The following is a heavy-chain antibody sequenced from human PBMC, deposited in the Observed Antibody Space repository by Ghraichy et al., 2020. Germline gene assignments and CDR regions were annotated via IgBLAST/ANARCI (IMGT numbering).Heavy chain of an antibody. D-gene: IGHD1-26*01. CDR1: GFTFSGYE. V-gene: IGHV3-48*03. Sequence: GGSLRLSCAASGFTFSGYEMNWVRQAPGKGLEWISYIGPSGDTIYYADSVKGRFTMSRDNAKTTLYLHMNSLRVEDTAVYYCASRPTRRLMWGQGTLVTVSS. CDR2: IGPSGDTI. CDR3: ASRPTRRLM. J-gene: IGHJ4*02.